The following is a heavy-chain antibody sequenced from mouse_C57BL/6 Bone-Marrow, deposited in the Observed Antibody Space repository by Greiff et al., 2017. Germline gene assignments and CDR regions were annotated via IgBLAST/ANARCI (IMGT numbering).Heavy chain of an antibody. J-gene: IGHJ4*01. CDR1: GFNIKNTY. D-gene: IGHD1-1*01. CDR3: ARVCHYYGSSGDY. Sequence: EVKLQESVAELVRPGASVKLSCTASGFNIKNTYMHWVKQRPEQGLEWIGRIDPANGNTKYAPKFQGKATITADTSSNTAYLQLSSLTSEDTAIYYCARVCHYYGSSGDYWGQGTSVTVSS. V-gene: IGHV14-3*01. CDR2: IDPANGNT.